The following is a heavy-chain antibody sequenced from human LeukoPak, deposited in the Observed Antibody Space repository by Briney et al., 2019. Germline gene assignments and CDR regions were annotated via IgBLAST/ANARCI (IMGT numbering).Heavy chain of an antibody. Sequence: SETLSLTCAVYGGSFSGYYWSWIRQPPGKGLEWIGEINHSGSTNYNPSLKSRVTISVDTSKNQFSLKLSSVTAADTAVYYCARGIRLRGWYHNWFDPWGQGTLVIVSS. CDR2: INHSGST. V-gene: IGHV4-34*01. CDR3: ARGIRLRGWYHNWFDP. CDR1: GGSFSGYY. D-gene: IGHD2-15*01. J-gene: IGHJ5*02.